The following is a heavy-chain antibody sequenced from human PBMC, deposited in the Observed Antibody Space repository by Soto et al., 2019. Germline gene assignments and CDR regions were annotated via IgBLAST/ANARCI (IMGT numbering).Heavy chain of an antibody. J-gene: IGHJ4*02. D-gene: IGHD6-13*01. V-gene: IGHV3-21*01. CDR3: ARGGIAAAGGTFDY. Sequence: GSLRLSCAASGFTFSSYSMNWVRQAPGKGLEWVSSISSSSSYIYYADSVKGRFTISRDNAKNSLYLQMNSLRAEDTAVYYCARGGIAAAGGTFDYWGQGTLVTVSS. CDR2: ISSSSSYI. CDR1: GFTFSSYS.